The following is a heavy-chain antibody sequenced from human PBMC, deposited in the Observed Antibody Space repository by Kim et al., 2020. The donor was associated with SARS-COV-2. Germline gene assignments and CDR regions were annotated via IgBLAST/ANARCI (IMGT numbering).Heavy chain of an antibody. D-gene: IGHD3-10*01. J-gene: IGHJ4*02. CDR1: GFTFSSYA. CDR2: ISGSGGST. CDR3: AKESSPMKSLRNTYYYGSGSYYTPGY. V-gene: IGHV3-23*01. Sequence: GGSLRLSCAASGFTFSSYAMSWVRQAPGKGLEWVSAISGSGGSTYYADSVKGRFTISRDNSKNTLYLQMNSLRAEDTAVYYCAKESSPMKSLRNTYYYGSGSYYTPGYWGQGTLVTVSS.